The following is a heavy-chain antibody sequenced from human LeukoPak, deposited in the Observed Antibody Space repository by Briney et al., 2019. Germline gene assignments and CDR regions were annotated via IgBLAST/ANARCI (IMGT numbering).Heavy chain of an antibody. CDR2: ISYSGGNA. V-gene: IGHV3-23*01. D-gene: IGHD3-16*02. CDR1: GFTFRDSA. J-gene: IGHJ3*01. Sequence: GSLRLSCAASGFTFRDSAMTWVRHVPGKGLEWVSLISYSGGNAYYADSVKGRFTISRDNSENTLSLQMNRLRVEDTARYYCAKDIQLSTWGLGTMVTVSS. CDR3: AKDIQLST.